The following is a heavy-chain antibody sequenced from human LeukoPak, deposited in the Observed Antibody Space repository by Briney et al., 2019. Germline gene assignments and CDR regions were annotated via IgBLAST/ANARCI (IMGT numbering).Heavy chain of an antibody. D-gene: IGHD3-9*01. CDR3: ARDRGVRYFDWLSPAYGMDV. Sequence: ASVTVSCKASGYTFTSYGISWVRQAPGQGLEWMGWISAYNGNTNYAQKLQGRVTMTTDTSTSTAYMELRSLRSDDTAVYYCARDRGVRYFDWLSPAYGMDVWGKGTTVTVSS. CDR2: ISAYNGNT. J-gene: IGHJ6*04. V-gene: IGHV1-18*04. CDR1: GYTFTSYG.